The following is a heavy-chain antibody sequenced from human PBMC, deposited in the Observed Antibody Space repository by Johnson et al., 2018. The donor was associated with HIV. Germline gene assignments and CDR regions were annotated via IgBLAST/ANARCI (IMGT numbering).Heavy chain of an antibody. J-gene: IGHJ3*02. CDR3: ARQKLGGGWTLDDAFDI. Sequence: VQLVESGGGVVRPGGSLRLSCAASGFTFNDYGMSWVRQAPGKGLEWVSGISWNSGSIGYAASVKGRFTISRDNAKNSLDLQMNSLRAEDTAVYYCARQKLGGGWTLDDAFDIWGQGTMVTVSS. CDR1: GFTFNDYG. V-gene: IGHV3-20*04. D-gene: IGHD3-16*01. CDR2: ISWNSGSI.